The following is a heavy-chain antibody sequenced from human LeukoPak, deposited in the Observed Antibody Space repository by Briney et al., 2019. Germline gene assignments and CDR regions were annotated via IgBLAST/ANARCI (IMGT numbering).Heavy chain of an antibody. Sequence: ASVKLSCKASGYTFTDYYLHWVRHAPGQGFGWMGWINPSSGATTYPQNFQGRVTMTRDTSISTAYMELSSLKSDDTAVYYCAREVGSNWNSLAYWGQGTLVTVSS. J-gene: IGHJ4*02. D-gene: IGHD1/OR15-1a*01. CDR3: AREVGSNWNSLAY. V-gene: IGHV1-2*02. CDR1: GYTFTDYY. CDR2: INPSSGAT.